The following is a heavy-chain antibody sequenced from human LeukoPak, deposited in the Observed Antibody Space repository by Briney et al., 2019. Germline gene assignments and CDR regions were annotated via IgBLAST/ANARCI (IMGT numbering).Heavy chain of an antibody. J-gene: IGHJ6*03. CDR2: IIPIFGTA. D-gene: IGHD1-1*01. CDR3: AVGMERHYYYYMDV. Sequence: SVKVSCKASGGTFSSYAISWVRQAPGQGLEWMGRIIPIFGTANYAQKFQGRVTITADKSTSTAYMELSSLRSEDTAVYYCAVGMERHYYYYMDVWGKGTTVTVSS. CDR1: GGTFSSYA. V-gene: IGHV1-69*06.